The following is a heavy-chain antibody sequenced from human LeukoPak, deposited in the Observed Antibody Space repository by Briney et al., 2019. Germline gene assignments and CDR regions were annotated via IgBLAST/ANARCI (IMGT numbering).Heavy chain of an antibody. CDR3: ARDKIYDILTGYYMTFDY. CDR2: INPNSGGT. CDR1: GYTFTGYY. Sequence: GASVKVTCKASGYTFTGYYMHWVRQAPGQGLEWMGWINPNSGGTNHAQKFQGRVTMTRDTSISTAYMELSRLRSDDTAVYYCARDKIYDILTGYYMTFDYWGQGTLVTVSS. V-gene: IGHV1-2*02. J-gene: IGHJ4*02. D-gene: IGHD3-9*01.